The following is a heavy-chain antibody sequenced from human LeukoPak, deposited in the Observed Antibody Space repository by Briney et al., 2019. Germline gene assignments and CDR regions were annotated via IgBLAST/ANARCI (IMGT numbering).Heavy chain of an antibody. CDR3: ARDFVPPKWYFDM. D-gene: IGHD3-3*01. CDR1: GFSFSDYS. Sequence: GGSLRLSCAASGFSFSDYSMHWVRQAPGKGLDWVSYISRSDSPSSTPKSYADSVTGCLTISRDNANNSLYMLMNSLREEDTAVYYCARDFVPPKWYFDMWGRGTLVTVSS. V-gene: IGHV3-48*02. J-gene: IGHJ2*01. CDR2: ISRSDSPSSTPK.